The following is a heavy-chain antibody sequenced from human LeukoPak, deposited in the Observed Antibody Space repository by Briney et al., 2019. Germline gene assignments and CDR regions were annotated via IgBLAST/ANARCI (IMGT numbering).Heavy chain of an antibody. CDR2: IKSKTDGGTT. CDR1: GFTFSNAW. D-gene: IGHD3-16*01. V-gene: IGHV3-15*01. Sequence: PGGSLRLSCAASGFTFSNAWMSWVRQAPGKGLEWVGRIKSKTDGGTTDYAAPVKGRFTISRDDSKNTLYLQMNSLKTEDTAVYYCTTPDDYVSNYFDYWGQGALVTVSS. CDR3: TTPDDYVSNYFDY. J-gene: IGHJ4*02.